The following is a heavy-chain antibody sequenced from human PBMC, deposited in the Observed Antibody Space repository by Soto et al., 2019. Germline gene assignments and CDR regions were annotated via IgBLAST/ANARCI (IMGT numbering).Heavy chain of an antibody. J-gene: IGHJ4*02. Sequence: EVQLLESGGGLVQPGGSLRLSCAASGFTFSSYAMRWVRQAPGKGLEWVSVISGSDGSTYYADSVKGRFTISRDNSKNTLYLQMNSLRAEDTALYYCARRASGWFFDSWGQGTLVTVSS. CDR2: ISGSDGST. D-gene: IGHD6-19*01. CDR1: GFTFSSYA. V-gene: IGHV3-23*01. CDR3: ARRASGWFFDS.